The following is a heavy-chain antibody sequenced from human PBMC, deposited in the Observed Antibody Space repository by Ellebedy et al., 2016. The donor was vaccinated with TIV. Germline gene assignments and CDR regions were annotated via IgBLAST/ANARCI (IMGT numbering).Heavy chain of an antibody. D-gene: IGHD1-26*01. CDR1: GYTFTGYY. CDR3: ARDGGSYSDFDY. J-gene: IGHJ4*02. CDR2: NNPNSGGT. V-gene: IGHV1-2*04. Sequence: AASVKVSCKASGYTFTGYYMHWVRQPPGQGLEWMGWNNPNSGGTNYAQKFQGWVTMTRDTSISTAYMELSRLRSDDTAVYYCARDGGSYSDFDYWGQGTLVTVSS.